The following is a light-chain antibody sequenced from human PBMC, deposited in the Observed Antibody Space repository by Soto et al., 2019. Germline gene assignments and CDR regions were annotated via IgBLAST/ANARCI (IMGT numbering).Light chain of an antibody. CDR3: QNYNSPPWT. CDR2: KAS. V-gene: IGKV1-5*03. Sequence: DIQMTQSPSTLSASIGDRVTITCRASQSIDNWLAWYQQKPGKAPKLLIYKASTLEGGVPSRFSGSGSGTEFTLTISSLQPDDFATYYCQNYNSPPWTFGQGTKVEIK. J-gene: IGKJ1*01. CDR1: QSIDNW.